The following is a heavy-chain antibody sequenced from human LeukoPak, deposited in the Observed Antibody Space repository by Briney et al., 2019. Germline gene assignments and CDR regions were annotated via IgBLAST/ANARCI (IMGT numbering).Heavy chain of an antibody. CDR1: GGSISSYY. J-gene: IGHJ5*02. V-gene: IGHV4-4*07. D-gene: IGHD3-10*01. CDR3: ARDLYYGSGSYNWFDP. Sequence: NPSETLSLTCTVSGGSISSYYWSWIRQPAGKGLEWIGRIYTSGSTNYNPSLKSRVTMSVDTSKNQFSLKLSSVTAADTAVYYCARDLYYGSGSYNWFDPWGQGTLVTVSS. CDR2: IYTSGST.